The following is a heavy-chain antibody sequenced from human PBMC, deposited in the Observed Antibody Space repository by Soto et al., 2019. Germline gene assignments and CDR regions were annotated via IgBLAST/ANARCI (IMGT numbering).Heavy chain of an antibody. D-gene: IGHD1-26*01. CDR3: AKGRSGSYWVADY. CDR1: GFTFSSYG. CDR2: ISYDGSNK. J-gene: IGHJ4*02. Sequence: QVQLVESGGGVVQPGRSLRLSCAASGFTFSSYGMHWVRQAPGKGLEWVAVISYDGSNKYYADSVKGRFTISRDNSKNTLYLQMNNLRAEDTAVYYCAKGRSGSYWVADYWGQGTLVTVSS. V-gene: IGHV3-30*18.